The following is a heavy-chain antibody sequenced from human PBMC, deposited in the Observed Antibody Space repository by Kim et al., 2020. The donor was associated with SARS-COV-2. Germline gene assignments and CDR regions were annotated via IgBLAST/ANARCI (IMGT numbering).Heavy chain of an antibody. D-gene: IGHD6-19*01. CDR1: GFIFSSYW. Sequence: GGSLRLSCVAPGFIFSSYWMNWVRQAPGKGLEWVANIKQDGSEKYYVDSVKGRFTISRDNAKNSLFLQMNSLRAEDTAVYYCATGYSSAWGWGQGTLVTVSS. CDR3: ATGYSSAWG. V-gene: IGHV3-7*01. CDR2: IKQDGSEK. J-gene: IGHJ4*02.